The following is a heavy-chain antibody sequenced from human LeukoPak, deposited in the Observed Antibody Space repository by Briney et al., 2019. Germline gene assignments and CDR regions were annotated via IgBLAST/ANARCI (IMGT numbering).Heavy chain of an antibody. CDR3: ARYTSSRSSFDY. Sequence: PSETLSLTCTVSGGSMSNYYWSWIRQPPGKGLEWIGYIYYSGSTNYNPSLKSRVTMSVDTSKSQFSLKLSSVTAADTAVYYCARYTSSRSSFDYWGQGTLVTVSS. CDR2: IYYSGST. D-gene: IGHD6-13*01. J-gene: IGHJ4*02. CDR1: GGSMSNYY. V-gene: IGHV4-59*01.